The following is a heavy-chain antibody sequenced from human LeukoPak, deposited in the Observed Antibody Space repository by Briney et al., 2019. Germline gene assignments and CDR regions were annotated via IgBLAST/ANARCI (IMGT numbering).Heavy chain of an antibody. CDR3: ARDLALDIVVVGPFDY. CDR1: GFTFSSYG. D-gene: IGHD2-15*01. V-gene: IGHV3-33*01. J-gene: IGHJ4*02. CDR2: IWYDGSNK. Sequence: TGGSLRLSCAASGFTFSSYGMHWVRQAPGKGLEWVAVIWYDGSNKYYADSMKGRFTISRDNSKNTLYLQMNSLRAEDTAVYYCARDLALDIVVVGPFDYWGQGTLVTVSS.